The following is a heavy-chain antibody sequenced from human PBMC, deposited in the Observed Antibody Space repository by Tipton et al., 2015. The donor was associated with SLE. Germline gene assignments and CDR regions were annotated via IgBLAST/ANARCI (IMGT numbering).Heavy chain of an antibody. CDR3: TTDLSLQLVRVFSDY. Sequence: GSLRLSCAASGFTFSNAWMSWVRQAPGKGLEWVGRIKSKTDGGTTDYAAPVKGRFTISRDDSKNTLYLQMNSLKTEDTAVYYCTTDLSLQLVRVFSDYWGQGTLVTVSS. CDR1: GFTFSNAW. J-gene: IGHJ4*02. CDR2: IKSKTDGGTT. V-gene: IGHV3-15*01. D-gene: IGHD6-6*01.